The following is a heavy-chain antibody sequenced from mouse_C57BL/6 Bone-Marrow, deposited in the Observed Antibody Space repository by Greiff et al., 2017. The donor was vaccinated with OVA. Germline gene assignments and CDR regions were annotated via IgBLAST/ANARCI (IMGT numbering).Heavy chain of an antibody. CDR2: IYPRSGNT. D-gene: IGHD2-4*01. Sequence: VHLVESGAELARPGASVKLSCKASGYTFTSYGISWVKQRTGQGLEWIGEIYPRSGNTYYNEKFKGKATLTADKSSSTAYMELRSLTSEDSAVYFCARSLYDYDGAWFAYWGQGTLVTVSA. CDR3: ARSLYDYDGAWFAY. V-gene: IGHV1-81*01. CDR1: GYTFTSYG. J-gene: IGHJ3*01.